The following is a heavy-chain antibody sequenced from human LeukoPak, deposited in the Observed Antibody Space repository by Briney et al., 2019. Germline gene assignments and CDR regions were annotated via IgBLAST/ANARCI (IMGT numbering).Heavy chain of an antibody. V-gene: IGHV4-59*01. CDR3: ARVSQLWLNGMDV. Sequence: PSETLSLTCTVSGGSISSYYWSWIRQPPGKGLEWIGYIYYSGSTNYNPSLKGRVTISEDTSKNQFSLKLSSVTAADTAVYYCARVSQLWLNGMDVWGQGTTVTVSS. D-gene: IGHD5-18*01. J-gene: IGHJ6*02. CDR1: GGSISSYY. CDR2: IYYSGST.